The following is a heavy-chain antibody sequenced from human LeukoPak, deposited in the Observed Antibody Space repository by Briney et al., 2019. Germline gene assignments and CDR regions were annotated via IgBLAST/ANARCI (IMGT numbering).Heavy chain of an antibody. CDR2: VWYDGSNK. Sequence: RGGSLRLSCAASGFTFSSYGMHWVRQAPGKGLEWVAVVWYDGSNKYYADSVKGRFTISRDNSKNTLYLQMNSLRAEDTAVYYCAKDVYSSGWYGYFDYWGQGTLVTVSS. V-gene: IGHV3-33*06. J-gene: IGHJ4*02. CDR3: AKDVYSSGWYGYFDY. CDR1: GFTFSSYG. D-gene: IGHD6-19*01.